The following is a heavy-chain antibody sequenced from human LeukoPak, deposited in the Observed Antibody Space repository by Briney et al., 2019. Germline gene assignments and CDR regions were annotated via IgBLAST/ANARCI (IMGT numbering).Heavy chain of an antibody. J-gene: IGHJ4*02. D-gene: IGHD3-3*01. CDR2: IYHSGST. CDR3: ARTLPAGVATPDY. V-gene: IGHV4-38-2*01. Sequence: SETLSLTRAVSGYSISSGYYWGWIRQPPGKGLEWIGSIYHSGSTYYNPSLKSRVTISVDTSKNQFSLKLSSVTAADTAVYYCARTLPAGVATPDYWGQGTLVTVSS. CDR1: GYSISSGYY.